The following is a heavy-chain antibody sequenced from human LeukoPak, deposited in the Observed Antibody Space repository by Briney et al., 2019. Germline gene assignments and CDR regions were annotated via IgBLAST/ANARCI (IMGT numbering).Heavy chain of an antibody. CDR2: IDWDDDK. CDR1: GFSLSTSGMC. V-gene: IGHV2-70*11. CDR3: ARIDYGDYGTDY. D-gene: IGHD4-17*01. J-gene: IGHJ4*02. Sequence: SGPTLVNPTQTLTLTCSFSGFSLSTSGMCVSWIRQPPGKALEWLARIDWDDDKYYSTSLKTRLTISKDTSKNQAVLTMTNMDPVDTATYYCARIDYGDYGTDYWGQGTLVTVSS.